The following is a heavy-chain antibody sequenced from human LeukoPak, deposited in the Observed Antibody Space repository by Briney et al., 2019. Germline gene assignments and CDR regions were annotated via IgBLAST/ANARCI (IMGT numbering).Heavy chain of an antibody. CDR2: ISDSGGST. CDR3: ARGRRSSCYSGVDS. V-gene: IGHV3-23*01. D-gene: IGHD2-2*02. Sequence: GGSLRLSCAASGFTFSSYWMHWVRQAPGKGLEWVSSISDSGGSTYYADSVKGRFTISRDNSKNTLYLQMSSLGAEDTAVYYCARGRRSSCYSGVDSWGQGTLVTVSS. J-gene: IGHJ4*02. CDR1: GFTFSSYW.